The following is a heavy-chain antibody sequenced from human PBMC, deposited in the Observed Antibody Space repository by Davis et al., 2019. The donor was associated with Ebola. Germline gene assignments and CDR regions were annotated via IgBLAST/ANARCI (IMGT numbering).Heavy chain of an antibody. V-gene: IGHV5-10-1*01. CDR3: TRSKLSGDAFDI. J-gene: IGHJ3*02. Sequence: KVSCKGSGYSFTSYWISWVRQMPGKGLEWMGKIDATDSYTNYNPSFQGHVTISVDESITIAYLQWSSLKASDNAMYFCTRSKLSGDAFDIWGQGTMVTVSS. CDR1: GYSFTSYW. D-gene: IGHD1-7*01. CDR2: IDATDSYT.